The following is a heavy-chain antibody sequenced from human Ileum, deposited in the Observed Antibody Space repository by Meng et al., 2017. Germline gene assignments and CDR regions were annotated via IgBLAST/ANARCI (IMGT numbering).Heavy chain of an antibody. J-gene: IGHJ4*02. CDR1: GGSFSGYY. V-gene: IGHV4-34*01. CDR3: ARGGGRYGPDFDY. Sequence: VQLQQWGRGLLKPSETLSLTCAVYGGSFSGYYWSWIRQPPGKGLEWIGEINHSGSTNYNPSLKSRVTISVDTSKNQFSLKLSSVTAADTAVYYCARGGGRYGPDFDYWGQGTLVTVSS. CDR2: INHSGST. D-gene: IGHD3-16*01.